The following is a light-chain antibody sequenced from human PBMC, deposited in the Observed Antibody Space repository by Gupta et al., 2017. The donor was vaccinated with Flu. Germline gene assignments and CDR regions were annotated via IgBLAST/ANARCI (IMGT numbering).Light chain of an antibody. V-gene: IGLV2-14*01. CDR2: DGS. Sequence: QSALTQPASVAGSRGQSITISCTGTSRDVGGSNYVSWYQQHPGKAPKLMIYDGSHRPSGVARRFSGSKSGNTASLTISGLHAEDATDYYCSSYTSSSTFYVFGTGTKVTVL. CDR1: SRDVGGSNY. J-gene: IGLJ1*01. CDR3: SSYTSSSTFYV.